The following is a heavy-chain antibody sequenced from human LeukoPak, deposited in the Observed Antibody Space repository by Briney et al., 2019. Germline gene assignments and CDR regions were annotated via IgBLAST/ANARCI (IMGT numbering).Heavy chain of an antibody. CDR1: GGSISSYD. J-gene: IGHJ5*02. CDR3: ARAWGYSSSWYWFDP. Sequence: SETLSLTCTVSGGSISSYDWSWIRQPPGQGLEWFGDIYYSGSTNYNPSLKSRVTISVDTSKNQCYLNLSSVIAADTAVYYCARAWGYSSSWYWFDPWGQGTLVTVSS. D-gene: IGHD6-13*01. CDR2: IYYSGST. V-gene: IGHV4-59*01.